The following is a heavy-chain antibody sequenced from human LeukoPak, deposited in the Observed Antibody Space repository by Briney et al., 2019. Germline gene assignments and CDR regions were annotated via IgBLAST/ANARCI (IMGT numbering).Heavy chain of an antibody. D-gene: IGHD3-10*01. CDR2: ISYDGSNK. V-gene: IGHV3-30*04. J-gene: IGHJ5*02. CDR3: ARVKRWFGELLNP. Sequence: GGSLRLSCAASGFTFSSYAMHWVRQAPGKGLEWVAVISYDGSNKYYADSVKGRFTISRDNSKNTLYLQMNSLRAEDTAVYYCARVKRWFGELLNPWGQGTLVTVSS. CDR1: GFTFSSYA.